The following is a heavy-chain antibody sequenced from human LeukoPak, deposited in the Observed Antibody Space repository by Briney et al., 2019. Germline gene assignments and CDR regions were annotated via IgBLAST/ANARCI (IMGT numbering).Heavy chain of an antibody. CDR1: GGSFSGYY. Sequence: SETLSLTCAVYGGSFSGYYWSWIRQPPGKGLEWIGEINHSGSTNYNPSLKSRVTISVDTSENQFSLKLSSVTAADTAVYYCARGKGYSYGRAGWFDPWGQGTLVTVSS. J-gene: IGHJ5*02. V-gene: IGHV4-34*01. CDR2: INHSGST. CDR3: ARGKGYSYGRAGWFDP. D-gene: IGHD5-18*01.